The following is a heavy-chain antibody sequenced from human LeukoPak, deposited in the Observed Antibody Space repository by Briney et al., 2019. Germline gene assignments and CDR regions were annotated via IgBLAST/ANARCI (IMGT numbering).Heavy chain of an antibody. V-gene: IGHV4-59*12. D-gene: IGHD6-13*01. CDR3: ACVHSSWYVNWFDP. CDR1: GGSISSYY. Sequence: SETLSLTCTVSGGSISSYYWSWIRQPPGKGLEWIGYIYSSGSTNYNPSLKSRVTISVDTSKNQFSLKLSSVTAADTAVYYCACVHSSWYVNWFDPWGQGTLVTVSS. CDR2: IYSSGST. J-gene: IGHJ5*02.